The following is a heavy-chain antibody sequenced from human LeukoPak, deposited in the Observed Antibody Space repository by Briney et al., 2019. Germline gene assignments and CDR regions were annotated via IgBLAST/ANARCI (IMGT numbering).Heavy chain of an antibody. CDR2: IKTDGSET. D-gene: IGHD6-19*01. J-gene: IGHJ4*02. Sequence: GGSLRLSCAASGFTVSSNYMSWVRQAPGKGLEWVGHIKTDGSETYYLDSLKGRISISRDNTNNALYLQMNSLRVEDTAVYYCVKNDGWFHLAQWGQGTLVTVSS. V-gene: IGHV3-7*03. CDR1: GFTVSSNY. CDR3: VKNDGWFHLAQ.